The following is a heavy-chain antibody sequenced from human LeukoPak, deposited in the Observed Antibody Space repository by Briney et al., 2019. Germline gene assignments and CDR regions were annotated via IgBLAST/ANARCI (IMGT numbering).Heavy chain of an antibody. J-gene: IGHJ5*02. Sequence: SDTLSLTCSVSGGSISSSSYYGGWLRRPPGKGLEWIASIYYSGTTHYNPSLKSRVTMSVDTSKNQFSLKPSAVTAADTAVYYCARQFHGSGYVDDLWGQGTLVTVSS. CDR2: IYYSGTT. CDR1: GGSISSSSYY. CDR3: ARQFHGSGYVDDL. D-gene: IGHD5-12*01. V-gene: IGHV4-39*01.